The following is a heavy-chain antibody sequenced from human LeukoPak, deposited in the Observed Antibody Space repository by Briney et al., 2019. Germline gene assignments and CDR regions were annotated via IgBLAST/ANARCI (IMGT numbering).Heavy chain of an antibody. Sequence: ASVKVSCKASGYTFTDYGITWVRQAPGQGLEWMGWISARNGNTKYSQRLQGRVTMTTDTSTSTAYMELRSLTSDDTAVYYCVRDHALWSNCFDYWGQGILVTVSS. CDR2: ISARNGNT. D-gene: IGHD2/OR15-2a*01. CDR3: VRDHALWSNCFDY. CDR1: GYTFTDYG. J-gene: IGHJ4*02. V-gene: IGHV1-18*01.